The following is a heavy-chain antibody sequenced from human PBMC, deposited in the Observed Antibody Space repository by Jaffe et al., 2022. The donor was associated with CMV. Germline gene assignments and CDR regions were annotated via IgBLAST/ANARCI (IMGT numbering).Heavy chain of an antibody. D-gene: IGHD2-15*01. CDR2: LYYSGST. CDR3: AGSTTDYCGGGSCYSDDAFDI. Sequence: QVQLQESGPGLVKPSETLSLTCTVSGGSISNYYWSWIRQPPGKGLEWIGYLYYSGSTNYNPSLKSRVTISEDTSKNQFSLKVNSVTAADTAVYYCAGSTTDYCGGGSCYSDDAFDIWGQGTMVTVSS. CDR1: GGSISNYY. J-gene: IGHJ3*02. V-gene: IGHV4-59*08.